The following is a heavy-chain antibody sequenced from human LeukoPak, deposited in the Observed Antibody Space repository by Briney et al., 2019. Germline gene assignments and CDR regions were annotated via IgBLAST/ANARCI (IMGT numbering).Heavy chain of an antibody. CDR1: GGSISSGGYY. CDR3: ACDILTGYYLVDY. J-gene: IGHJ4*02. Sequence: PSQTLSLTCTVSGGSISSGGYYWSWIRQHPGKGLEWIGYIYYSGSTYYNPSLKSRVTISVDTSKNQFSLKLSSVTAADTAVYYCACDILTGYYLVDYWGQGTLVTVSS. V-gene: IGHV4-31*03. CDR2: IYYSGST. D-gene: IGHD3-9*01.